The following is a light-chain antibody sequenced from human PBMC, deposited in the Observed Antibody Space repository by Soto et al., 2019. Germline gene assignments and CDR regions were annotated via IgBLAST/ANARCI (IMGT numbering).Light chain of an antibody. CDR2: DTS. J-gene: IGLJ1*01. CDR1: TGAVTSGHY. Sequence: QAVVTQEPSLTVSPGGTVTLTCGSSTGAVTSGHYPYWFQQKPGQAPRTLIYDTSNKHSWTPARFSGSLLGGKAALTLSGAQAEDEADYYCSLAYSGARLSVFGTRTKLTVL. V-gene: IGLV7-46*01. CDR3: SLAYSGARLSV.